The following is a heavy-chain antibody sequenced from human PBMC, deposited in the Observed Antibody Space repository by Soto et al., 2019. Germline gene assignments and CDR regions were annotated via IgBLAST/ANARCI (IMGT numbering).Heavy chain of an antibody. V-gene: IGHV1-18*01. D-gene: IGHD3-9*01. Sequence: ASVKVSCKASRYTFTSYGISWVRHAPGQGLERMGWISAYNGNTNYAQKLQGRVTMTTDTTTSTAYMELRSLGSDDTTVYYCARGQRLFQYFEYSSPNGNMDVWGQGTTVTVSS. CDR1: RYTFTSYG. CDR3: ARGQRLFQYFEYSSPNGNMDV. CDR2: ISAYNGNT. J-gene: IGHJ6*02.